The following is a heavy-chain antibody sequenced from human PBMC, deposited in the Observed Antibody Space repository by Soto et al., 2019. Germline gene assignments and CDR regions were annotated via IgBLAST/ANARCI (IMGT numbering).Heavy chain of an antibody. V-gene: IGHV4-31*03. CDR3: ARASNDPRFLEWLLETNYYYGMDV. D-gene: IGHD3-3*01. Sequence: SETLSLTCTVSGDSISGGAYWSWIRQHPGKGLEWIGYIYYSGSTYYNPSLKSRLTISLDTSNNQFSLRLNSVTAADTAVYYCARASNDPRFLEWLLETNYYYGMDVWGQGTTVTVSS. J-gene: IGHJ6*02. CDR1: GDSISGGAY. CDR2: IYYSGST.